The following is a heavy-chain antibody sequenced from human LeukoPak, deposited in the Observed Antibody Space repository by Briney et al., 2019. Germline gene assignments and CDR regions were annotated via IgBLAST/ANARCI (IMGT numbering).Heavy chain of an antibody. D-gene: IGHD1-14*01. CDR2: IDWDDDK. J-gene: IGHJ4*02. V-gene: IGHV2-70*04. CDR3: ARIGRPLTVDY. CDR1: GFSLSISGMR. Sequence: PALVNPTQTLTLTCTFSGFSLSISGMRVTWIRQPPGKALEWLARIDWDDDKFYSASLKSRLTISKDTSKAQVVLTMTDMAPVDTATYYCARIGRPLTVDYWGPGTPVTVSA.